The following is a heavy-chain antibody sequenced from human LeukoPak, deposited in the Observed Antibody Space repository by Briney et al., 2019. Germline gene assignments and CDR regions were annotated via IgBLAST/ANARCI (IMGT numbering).Heavy chain of an antibody. CDR1: GFTFSSYE. CDR2: ISSSGSTI. V-gene: IGHV3-48*03. CDR3: AELGITMIGGV. J-gene: IGHJ6*04. Sequence: GGSLRLSCAASGFTFSSYEMNWVRQAPGKGREGVSYISSSGSTIYYADSVKGRFTISRDNAKNSLYLQMNSLRAEDTAVYYCAELGITMIGGVWGKGTTVAISS. D-gene: IGHD3-10*02.